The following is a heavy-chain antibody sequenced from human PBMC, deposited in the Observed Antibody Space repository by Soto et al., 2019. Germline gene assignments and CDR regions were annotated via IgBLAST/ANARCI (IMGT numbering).Heavy chain of an antibody. CDR3: VISMNRGSSRMDV. D-gene: IGHD3-10*01. CDR1: GFTFSSYA. J-gene: IGHJ6*02. CDR2: ISGSGGTT. V-gene: IGHV3-23*01. Sequence: EVQLLESGGGLVHPGGSLRLSCAASGFTFSSYAMSWVRQAPRKGLEWGSGISGSGGTTYYADSVKGRFTISRDNSKNTLYLQINSMRAEDTAVYYCVISMNRGSSRMDVWGQGTTVTVSS.